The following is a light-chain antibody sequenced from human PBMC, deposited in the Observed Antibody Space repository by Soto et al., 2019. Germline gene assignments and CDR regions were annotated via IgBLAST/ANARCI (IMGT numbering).Light chain of an antibody. Sequence: EVLLTQSPSILSLSPGERATLSCRASQSVSVNFAWYQQKPGQAPRPLMYSASDRAPAIPASFSGSGSGTEFTLTISSLEPEDFAAYFCQERHRWPRGNFGGGTKVDIK. CDR3: QERHRWPRGN. CDR2: SAS. V-gene: IGKV3-11*01. CDR1: QSVSVN. J-gene: IGKJ4*01.